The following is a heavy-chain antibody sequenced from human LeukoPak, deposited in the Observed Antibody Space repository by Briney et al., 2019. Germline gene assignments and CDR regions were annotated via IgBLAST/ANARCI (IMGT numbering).Heavy chain of an antibody. CDR3: ARLTRRSGNYFDY. J-gene: IGHJ4*02. V-gene: IGHV3-53*01. Sequence: PGGSLRLSCAASGFTVSSSYMNWVRQAPGKGLEWVSLIYGGGSTYYADSVKGRFTISRDNSKNTLYLQMNSLRAEDTAVYYCARLTRRSGNYFDYWGQGTLVTVSS. CDR1: GFTVSSSY. D-gene: IGHD1-1*01. CDR2: IYGGGST.